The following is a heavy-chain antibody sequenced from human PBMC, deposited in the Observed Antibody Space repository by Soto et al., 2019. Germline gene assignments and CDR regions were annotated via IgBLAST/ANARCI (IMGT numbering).Heavy chain of an antibody. CDR3: ARARLGYCSGGSCYTTYFDY. D-gene: IGHD2-15*01. V-gene: IGHV1-69*06. J-gene: IGHJ4*02. CDR2: IIPIFGTA. Sequence: SVKVSCKASGGTFSSYAISWVRQAPGQGLEWMGGIIPIFGTANYAQKFQGRVTITADKSTSTAYMELSSLRSEDTAVYYCARARLGYCSGGSCYTTYFDYWGQGTLVTVSS. CDR1: GGTFSSYA.